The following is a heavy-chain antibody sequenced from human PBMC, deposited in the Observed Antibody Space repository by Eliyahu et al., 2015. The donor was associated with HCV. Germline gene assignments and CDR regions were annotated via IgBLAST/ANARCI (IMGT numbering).Heavy chain of an antibody. V-gene: IGHV1-2*02. CDR2: INPNNGDT. CDR3: AERFDYNALDL. CDR1: GYTFIAYY. J-gene: IGHJ3*01. Sequence: QVQLVQSGAEVNRPGASVKVSCKTXGYTFIAYYIHWVRQAPGQGLEWMGWINPNNGDTSYAPNFQGRVTMTRDTSISTAYLELSRLRSDDTAIYYCAERFDYNALDLWGQGTLVSVFS. D-gene: IGHD3-9*01.